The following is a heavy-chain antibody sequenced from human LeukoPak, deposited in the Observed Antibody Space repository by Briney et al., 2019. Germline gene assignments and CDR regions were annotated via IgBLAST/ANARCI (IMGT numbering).Heavy chain of an antibody. Sequence: ASVNVSCKASGYTFTSNDINWVRQAAGQGLERMGWMNPNSGNTGYAQKFQGRVTITRNTSISTAYMELSSLRSEDTAVYYCASSEGRYYYYMDVWGKGTTVTVSS. CDR2: MNPNSGNT. CDR3: ASSEGRYYYYMDV. J-gene: IGHJ6*03. CDR1: GYTFTSND. V-gene: IGHV1-8*03.